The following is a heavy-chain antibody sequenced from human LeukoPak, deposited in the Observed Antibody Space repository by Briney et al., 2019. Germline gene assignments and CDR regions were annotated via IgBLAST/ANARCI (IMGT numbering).Heavy chain of an antibody. Sequence: PGGSLRLSCAASGFTFSNYWMSWVRQAPGKGLEWVANIKQDGSEKYYVDSVKGRFTMSRDNAKDSLYLQMNSLRADDTAVYYCVRDRMTTGTDDAFDIWGRGTTVTVSS. CDR3: VRDRMTTGTDDAFDI. D-gene: IGHD1-14*01. CDR1: GFTFSNYW. J-gene: IGHJ3*02. CDR2: IKQDGSEK. V-gene: IGHV3-7*01.